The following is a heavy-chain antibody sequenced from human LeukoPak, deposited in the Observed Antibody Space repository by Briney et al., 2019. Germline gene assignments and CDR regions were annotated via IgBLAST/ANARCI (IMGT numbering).Heavy chain of an antibody. CDR3: ASLWSSGWYVLGY. V-gene: IGHV3-23*01. J-gene: IGHJ4*02. D-gene: IGHD6-19*01. Sequence: GGSLRLSCAASGFTFSSYAMSWVRQAPGKGLEWASAISGSGGSTYYADSVKGRFTISRDNSKNTLYLQMNSLRAEDTAVYYCASLWSSGWYVLGYWGQGTLVTVSS. CDR1: GFTFSSYA. CDR2: ISGSGGST.